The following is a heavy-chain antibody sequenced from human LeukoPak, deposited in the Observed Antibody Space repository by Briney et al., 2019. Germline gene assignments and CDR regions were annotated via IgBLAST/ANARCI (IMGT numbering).Heavy chain of an antibody. Sequence: TAETLSLTCAVYGGSFSDYYWTWIRQPPGKGLEWIGEINHSGRTKYNPSLKSRVTISVDTSKSQYSLDLKSVTAADTAVYYCARGRGVVYRDWFDHWGQGTLVTVSS. CDR1: GGSFSDYY. V-gene: IGHV4-34*01. CDR3: ARGRGVVYRDWFDH. CDR2: INHSGRT. J-gene: IGHJ5*02. D-gene: IGHD2-8*02.